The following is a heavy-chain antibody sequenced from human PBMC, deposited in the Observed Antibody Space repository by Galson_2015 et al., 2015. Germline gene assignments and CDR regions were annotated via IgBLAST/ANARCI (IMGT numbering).Heavy chain of an antibody. Sequence: SLRLSCAASGFTASSNYMAWFRRAPGKGLEWVSVLSKTDTAYYVDSVRGRFTISRDNSKNTVYLQMDYLTVDDTAVYYCARGRGFIFDFWGQGTLVTVSS. CDR3: ARGRGFIFDF. J-gene: IGHJ4*02. V-gene: IGHV3-53*01. D-gene: IGHD3-10*01. CDR1: GFTASSNY. CDR2: LSKTDTA.